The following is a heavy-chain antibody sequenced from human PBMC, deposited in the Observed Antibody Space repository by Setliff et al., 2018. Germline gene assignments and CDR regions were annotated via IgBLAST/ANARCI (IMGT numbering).Heavy chain of an antibody. D-gene: IGHD3-10*01. CDR1: GGSFSGYY. CDR3: ARRGYYYGWGDSNAFDI. Sequence: PSETLSLTCAVYGGSFSGYYWSWIRQPPGKGLEWIGEINHSGSTNYNPSLKSRVTISVDTSKNQFSLKLSSVTAADTAVYYCARRGYYYGWGDSNAFDIWGQGTMVTVS. CDR2: INHSGST. J-gene: IGHJ3*02. V-gene: IGHV4-34*01.